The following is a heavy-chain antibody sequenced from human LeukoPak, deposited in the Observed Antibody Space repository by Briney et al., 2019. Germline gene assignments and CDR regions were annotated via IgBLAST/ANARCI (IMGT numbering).Heavy chain of an antibody. D-gene: IGHD6-13*01. V-gene: IGHV1-69*01. CDR2: IIPIFGTA. CDR3: ARAWYGSSWLYYLDY. J-gene: IGHJ4*02. Sequence: SVKVSCKASGGTFSSYAISWVRQAPGQGLEWMGGIIPIFGTANYAQKFQGRVTIAADESTSIAYMELSSLRSEDTAVYYCARAWYGSSWLYYLDYWGQGTLVTVSS. CDR1: GGTFSSYA.